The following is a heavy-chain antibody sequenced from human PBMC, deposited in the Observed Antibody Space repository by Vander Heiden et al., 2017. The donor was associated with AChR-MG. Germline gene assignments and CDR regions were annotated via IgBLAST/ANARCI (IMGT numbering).Heavy chain of an antibody. CDR2: IYPGDSDT. Sequence: EVQLVQSGAEVKKPGESLKISCKGSGYSFTSYWIGWVRQMPGKGLEWMGIIYPGDSDTRYSPSFQGQVTISADKSISTAYLQWSSLKASDTAMYYCARHPQKEMALGEWGWYFDLWGRGTLVTVSS. J-gene: IGHJ2*01. CDR1: GYSFTSYW. V-gene: IGHV5-51*01. CDR3: ARHPQKEMALGEWGWYFDL. D-gene: IGHD3-16*01.